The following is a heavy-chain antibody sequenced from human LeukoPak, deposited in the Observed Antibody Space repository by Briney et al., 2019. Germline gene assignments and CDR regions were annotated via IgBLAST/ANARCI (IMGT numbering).Heavy chain of an antibody. CDR3: ARDYGSGSYGNWFGP. V-gene: IGHV1-18*01. Sequence: ASVKVSCKASGYTFTSYGISWVRQAPGQGLEWMGWMSAYNGNTNYAQKLQGRVTMTTDTSTSTAYMELRSLRSDDTAVYYCARDYGSGSYGNWFGPWGQGTLVTVSS. J-gene: IGHJ5*02. CDR2: MSAYNGNT. CDR1: GYTFTSYG. D-gene: IGHD3-10*01.